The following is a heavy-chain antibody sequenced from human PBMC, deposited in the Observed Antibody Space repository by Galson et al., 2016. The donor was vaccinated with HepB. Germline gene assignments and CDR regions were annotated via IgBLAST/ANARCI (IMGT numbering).Heavy chain of an antibody. D-gene: IGHD2/OR15-2a*01. CDR1: GFTFSEFK. J-gene: IGHJ4*02. Sequence: SLRLSCAASGFTFSEFKFNWVRQAPGKGPEWVASISRTSTYIEYAASVRGRFIISRDNAENSLYLQMNSLRAEDTAVYFCARERRGNSGFYYFDYWDQGTLVTVSS. V-gene: IGHV3-21*01. CDR3: ARERRGNSGFYYFDY. CDR2: ISRTSTYI.